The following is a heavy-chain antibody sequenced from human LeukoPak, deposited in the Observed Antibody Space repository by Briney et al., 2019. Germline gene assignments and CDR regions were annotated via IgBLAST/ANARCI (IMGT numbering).Heavy chain of an antibody. Sequence: PSETLSLTCAVSGGSISSYYWSWIRQPPGKGLEWIGYIYSSGTTNYNASLKSRATISVDTSKNQFSLKLSSVTAADTAVYYCTCDYGGNSDYWGQGTLVTVSS. J-gene: IGHJ4*02. CDR3: TCDYGGNSDY. V-gene: IGHV4-59*01. CDR2: IYSSGTT. CDR1: GGSISSYY. D-gene: IGHD4-23*01.